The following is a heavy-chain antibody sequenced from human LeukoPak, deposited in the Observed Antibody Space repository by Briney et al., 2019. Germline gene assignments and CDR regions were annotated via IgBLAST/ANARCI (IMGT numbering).Heavy chain of an antibody. Sequence: SETLSLTCSVSGDSVSRSDSYWDWIRQPPGKGLEWIGTIYYSGRTYYSPSLKGRVTMSVDPSNNQFSLSLRSVTAADTAIYYCARRRYYDGSGYLEWGQGTLLSVSS. CDR2: IYYSGRT. CDR1: GDSVSRSDSY. D-gene: IGHD3-22*01. CDR3: ARRRYYDGSGYLE. V-gene: IGHV4-39*01. J-gene: IGHJ1*01.